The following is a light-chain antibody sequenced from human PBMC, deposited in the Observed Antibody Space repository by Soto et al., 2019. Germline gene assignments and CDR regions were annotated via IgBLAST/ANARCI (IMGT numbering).Light chain of an antibody. CDR3: HSYTTASARV. Sequence: QSVLTQPASVSGSPGQSITISCPGTSNDVGAFNFVSWYQQHPGKAPKVIIYEVSNRPSGVSNRFSGSKSGNTASLTISGLQAEDEADYYCHSYTTASARVFGAGTQLTLL. CDR1: SNDVGAFNF. J-gene: IGLJ3*02. V-gene: IGLV2-14*01. CDR2: EVS.